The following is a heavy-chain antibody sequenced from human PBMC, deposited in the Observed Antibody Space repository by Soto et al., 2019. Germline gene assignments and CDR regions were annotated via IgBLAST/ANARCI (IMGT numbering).Heavy chain of an antibody. CDR2: IYYSRYT. CDR1: GGSISSYY. J-gene: IGHJ6*02. V-gene: IGHV4-59*01. CDR3: ARVWRDYGDSIYYYGMDV. Sequence: QVQLQESGPGLVKPSETLSLTCTVSGGSISSYYWSWIRQPPGKGLEWIGYIYYSRYTNYNRSLKSRVTISVDTSKNQFSLKLSSVTAADTAVYYCARVWRDYGDSIYYYGMDVWGQGTTVTVSS. D-gene: IGHD4-17*01.